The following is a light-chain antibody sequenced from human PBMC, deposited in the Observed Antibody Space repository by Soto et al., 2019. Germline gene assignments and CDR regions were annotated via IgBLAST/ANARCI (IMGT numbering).Light chain of an antibody. V-gene: IGKV3-20*01. J-gene: IGKJ4*01. Sequence: EIVLTQSPGTLPVSPGERATLSCRASQRVGRNYLAWYQQKPGQAPRLLIHGATSRATGIPDRFSGSGSGTDFTLTISRLEPEDFAVYYCQQYAASPLTFGGGTKVET. CDR1: QRVGRNY. CDR3: QQYAASPLT. CDR2: GAT.